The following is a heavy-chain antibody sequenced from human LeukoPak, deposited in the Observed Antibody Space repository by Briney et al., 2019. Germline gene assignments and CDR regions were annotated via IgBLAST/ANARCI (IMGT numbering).Heavy chain of an antibody. D-gene: IGHD6-13*01. CDR1: GYTFSNYG. V-gene: IGHV1-18*01. Sequence: ASVKVSCKASGYTFSNYGIHWVRQAPGHGLEWMGWMSGINTNTNYAQKVQGRVTMTADTSAATAYMELRSLRSDDTAVYYCARARFSSRNRDGYLDSWGEGTLVTVSS. CDR2: MSGINTNT. CDR3: ARARFSSRNRDGYLDS. J-gene: IGHJ4*02.